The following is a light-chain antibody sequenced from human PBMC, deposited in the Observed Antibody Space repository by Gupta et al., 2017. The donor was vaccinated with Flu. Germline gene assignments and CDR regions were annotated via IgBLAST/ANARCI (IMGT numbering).Light chain of an antibody. V-gene: IGLV2-23*02. CDR2: EVT. CDR1: SSDGGSYNL. CDR3: CSDAGSSTLI. Sequence: SITISCTGTSSDGGSYNLVSWYQQHAGKAHKLMIYEVTKRPSGVSDRFSGSKSGNTASLTISGLQAEDEADYYCCSDAGSSTLIFGGGTKLTVL. J-gene: IGLJ2*01.